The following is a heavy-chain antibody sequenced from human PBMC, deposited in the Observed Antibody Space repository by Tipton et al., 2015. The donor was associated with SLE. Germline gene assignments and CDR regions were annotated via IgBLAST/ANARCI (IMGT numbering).Heavy chain of an antibody. Sequence: TLSLTCTVSGDSISSHYWSWIRQPPGKGLEWIGYIYYNGSTNYNPSLKSRVTISVDTSKNQFSLKLRSVIAADTAVYYCARGREYYSGSGSYWFDYWGQGTLVTVSS. CDR1: GDSISSHY. CDR3: ARGREYYSGSGSYWFDY. D-gene: IGHD3-10*01. J-gene: IGHJ4*02. CDR2: IYYNGST. V-gene: IGHV4-59*11.